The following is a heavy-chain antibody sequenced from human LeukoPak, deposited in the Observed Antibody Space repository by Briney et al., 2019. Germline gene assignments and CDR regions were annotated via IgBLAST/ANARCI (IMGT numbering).Heavy chain of an antibody. Sequence: GASVKVSCKASGYTFTSYGISWVRQAPGQGLEWMGWINTNTGNPTYAQGFTGRFVFSLDTSVSTAYLQISSLKAEDTAVYYCARGSAYLAAAGSNYWGQGTLVTVSS. D-gene: IGHD6-13*01. CDR2: INTNTGNP. J-gene: IGHJ4*02. CDR1: GYTFTSYG. V-gene: IGHV7-4-1*02. CDR3: ARGSAYLAAAGSNY.